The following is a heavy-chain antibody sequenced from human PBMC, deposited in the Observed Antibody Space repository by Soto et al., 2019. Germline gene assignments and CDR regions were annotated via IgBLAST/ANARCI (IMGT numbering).Heavy chain of an antibody. Sequence: GGSLRLSCAASGFTFSSYAMSWFRQAPGKGLEWVSAISGSGGSTYYADSVKGRFTISRDNSKNTLYLQMNSLRAEDTAVYYCARGLRGGATALNAFDIWGQGTMVTVSS. J-gene: IGHJ3*02. V-gene: IGHV3-23*01. CDR2: ISGSGGST. CDR3: ARGLRGGATALNAFDI. D-gene: IGHD1-26*01. CDR1: GFTFSSYA.